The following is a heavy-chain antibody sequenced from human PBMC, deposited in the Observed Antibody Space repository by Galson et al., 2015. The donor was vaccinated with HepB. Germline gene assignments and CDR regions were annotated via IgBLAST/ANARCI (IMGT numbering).Heavy chain of an antibody. Sequence: SLRLSCAASGFTFSSYAMHWVRQAPGKGLEWVAVISYDGSNKYYADSVKGRFTISRDNSKNTLYLQMNSLRAEDTAVYYCARDMSPEDYDSSGYYFSPFDYWGQGTLVTVSS. CDR3: ARDMSPEDYDSSGYYFSPFDY. V-gene: IGHV3-30-3*01. CDR1: GFTFSSYA. D-gene: IGHD3-22*01. J-gene: IGHJ4*02. CDR2: ISYDGSNK.